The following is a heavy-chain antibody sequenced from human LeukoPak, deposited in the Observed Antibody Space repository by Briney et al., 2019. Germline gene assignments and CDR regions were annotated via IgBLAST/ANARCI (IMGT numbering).Heavy chain of an antibody. CDR2: IYTSGST. Sequence: SGTLSLTCTVSGGSISSGSYYWSWIRQPAGKGLEWIGRIYTSGSTNYNPSLKSRVTISVDTSKNQFSLKLSSVTAADTAVYYCARDYYGSGKDYYYYMDVWGKGTTVTISS. V-gene: IGHV4-61*02. J-gene: IGHJ6*03. CDR1: GGSISSGSYY. D-gene: IGHD3-10*01. CDR3: ARDYYGSGKDYYYYMDV.